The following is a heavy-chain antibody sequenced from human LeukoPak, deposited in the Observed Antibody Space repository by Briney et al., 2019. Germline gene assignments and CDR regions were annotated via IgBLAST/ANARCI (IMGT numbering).Heavy chain of an antibody. Sequence: GGSLRLSCAASGFAFGSYAMSWVRQAPGKGLEWVSSLSASGANIHYTDSVKGRFAISRDNSKNTLYLQMNSLRAEDTALYYCAKVEYYYDRGGFYWEFLFCPWGGGTLVIVS. CDR1: GFAFGSYA. D-gene: IGHD3-22*01. CDR3: AKVEYYYDRGGFYWEFLFCP. V-gene: IGHV3-23*01. CDR2: LSASGANI. J-gene: IGHJ5*02.